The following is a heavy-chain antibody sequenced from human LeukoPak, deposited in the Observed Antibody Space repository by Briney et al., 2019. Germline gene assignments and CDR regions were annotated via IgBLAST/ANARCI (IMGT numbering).Heavy chain of an antibody. CDR2: IIPIFGTA. Sequence: GASVKVSCKASEGTFSSYAISWVRQAPGQGLEWMGGIIPIFGTANYAQKFQGRVTITADESTSTAYMELSSLRSEDTAVYYCASPGITIFGVYYYYGMDVWGQGTTVTVSS. CDR3: ASPGITIFGVYYYYGMDV. V-gene: IGHV1-69*13. D-gene: IGHD3-3*01. CDR1: EGTFSSYA. J-gene: IGHJ6*02.